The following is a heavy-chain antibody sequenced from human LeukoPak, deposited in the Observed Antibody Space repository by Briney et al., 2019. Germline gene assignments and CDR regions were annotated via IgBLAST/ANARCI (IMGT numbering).Heavy chain of an antibody. CDR3: TRHGYSSSRHGNDY. CDR1: EFTFSGSA. Sequence: PGGSLRLSCAASEFTFSGSAMHWVRQASGKGLEWVGRIRSKANSYATAYAASVKGRFTISRDDSKNTAYLQMNSLKTEDTAVYYCTRHGYSSSRHGNDYWGQGTLVTVSS. J-gene: IGHJ4*02. D-gene: IGHD6-13*01. CDR2: IRSKANSYAT. V-gene: IGHV3-73*01.